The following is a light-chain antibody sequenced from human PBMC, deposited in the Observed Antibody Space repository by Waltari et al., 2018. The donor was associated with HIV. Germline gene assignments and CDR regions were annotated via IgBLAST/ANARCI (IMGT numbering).Light chain of an antibody. CDR1: GNDFGLYNF. J-gene: IGLJ2*01. Sequence: SAVTQPASVSGLPGQSITVPCSGDGNDFGLYNFVSWYQQYPGEPPKLLLYDVDSRASGISDRFYGSKSGNTASLTISGLRAEDEAHYYCASFMGDNTIVFGGGTK. CDR2: DVD. CDR3: ASFMGDNTIV. V-gene: IGLV2-14*03.